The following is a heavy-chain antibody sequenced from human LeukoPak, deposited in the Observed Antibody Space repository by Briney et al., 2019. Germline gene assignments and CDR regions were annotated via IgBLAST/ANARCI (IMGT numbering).Heavy chain of an antibody. J-gene: IGHJ4*02. V-gene: IGHV3-23*01. CDR2: ISGTGGDT. CDR1: GFIFSNFP. Sequence: GGSLRLSCAASGFIFSNFPMTWVRQTPGKGLEGVSSISGTGGDTYYTDSVRGRFTISRDNSKNTLYLQMNSLRAEDTAVYYCARNENSGWGYFDYWGQGTLVTVSS. D-gene: IGHD5-12*01. CDR3: ARNENSGWGYFDY.